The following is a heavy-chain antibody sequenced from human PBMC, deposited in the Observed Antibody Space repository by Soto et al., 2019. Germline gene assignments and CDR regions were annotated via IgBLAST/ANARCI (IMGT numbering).Heavy chain of an antibody. V-gene: IGHV3-33*01. J-gene: IGHJ3*02. D-gene: IGHD3-10*01. CDR1: GFTFSSYG. Sequence: GGSLRLSCAASGFTFSSYGMHWVRQAPGKGLEWVAVIWYDGSNKYYADSVKGRFTISRDNSKNTLYLQMNSLRAEDTAVYYCARDRLLWFGELPNHAFDIWGQRTMVTVSS. CDR2: IWYDGSNK. CDR3: ARDRLLWFGELPNHAFDI.